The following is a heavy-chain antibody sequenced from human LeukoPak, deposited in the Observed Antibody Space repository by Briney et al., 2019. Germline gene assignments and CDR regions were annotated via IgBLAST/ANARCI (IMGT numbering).Heavy chain of an antibody. CDR1: GGSIDSSSYY. CDR3: ARGRTGYCSGGSCSPFDY. CDR2: IYYNGGT. Sequence: SETLSLTCTVSGGSIDSSSYYWGWIRQPPGKGLEWIGSIYYNGGTYYNPSLESRVTISVDTSKNQFSLKLSSVTAADTAVYYCARGRTGYCSGGSCSPFDYWGQGTLVTVSS. J-gene: IGHJ4*02. D-gene: IGHD2-15*01. V-gene: IGHV4-39*07.